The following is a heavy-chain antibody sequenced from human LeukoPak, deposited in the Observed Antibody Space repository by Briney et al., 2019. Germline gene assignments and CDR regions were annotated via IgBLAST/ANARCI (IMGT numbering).Heavy chain of an antibody. CDR1: GFTFSSYA. D-gene: IGHD6-25*01. CDR2: ISYDGSNK. CDR3: ARDPSSSIAATSGFDY. V-gene: IGHV3-30-3*01. J-gene: IGHJ4*02. Sequence: GRSLRLSCAASGFTFSSYAMHWVRQAPGKGLEWVAVISYDGSNKYYADSVKGRFTISRDNSKNTLYLQMNSLRAEDTAVYYCARDPSSSIAATSGFDYLGQGTLVTVSS.